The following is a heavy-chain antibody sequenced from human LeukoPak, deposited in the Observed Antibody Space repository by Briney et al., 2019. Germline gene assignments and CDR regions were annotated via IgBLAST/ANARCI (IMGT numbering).Heavy chain of an antibody. CDR2: INSDGSST. CDR1: GFTFSSYW. CDR3: ARDLYYYDSSGYYYYYYYMDV. J-gene: IGHJ6*03. D-gene: IGHD3-22*01. V-gene: IGHV3-74*01. Sequence: GGSLRLSCAASGFTFSSYWMHWVRQAPGKGLVWVSRINSDGSSTSYADSVKGRFTISRDNAKNTLYLQMNSLRAEDTAVYYCARDLYYYDSSGYYYYYYYMDVWGKGTTVTISS.